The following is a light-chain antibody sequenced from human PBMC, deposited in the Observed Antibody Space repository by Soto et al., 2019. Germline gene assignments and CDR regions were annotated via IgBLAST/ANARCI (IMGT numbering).Light chain of an antibody. V-gene: IGKV1-39*01. Sequence: IRMTQAPSPLTASIGASVIITCRASQDIGTYLNWYQQKPGKAPKLLIYAASSLQSGVPSRFSGSGSGTDFTLTITSLQPEDFATYYCQQSYNSPPITFGQGTRLEI. J-gene: IGKJ5*01. CDR1: QDIGTY. CDR3: QQSYNSPPIT. CDR2: AAS.